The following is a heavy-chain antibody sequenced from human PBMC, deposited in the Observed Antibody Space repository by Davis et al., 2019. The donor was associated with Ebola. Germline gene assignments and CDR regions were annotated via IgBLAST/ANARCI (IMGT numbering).Heavy chain of an antibody. CDR3: ARFQSVYSSGWYCLWVDY. J-gene: IGHJ4*02. CDR1: GGSSSGNY. D-gene: IGHD6-19*01. CDR2: INHSGST. Sequence: MPSETLSLTCAVYGGSSSGNYWPWIRQHTGKGLEWIGEINHSGSTNYNPSLKSRVNISVDTSKNQFSLKLSSVTAADTAVYYCARFQSVYSSGWYCLWVDYWGQGTLVSVSS. V-gene: IGHV4-34*01.